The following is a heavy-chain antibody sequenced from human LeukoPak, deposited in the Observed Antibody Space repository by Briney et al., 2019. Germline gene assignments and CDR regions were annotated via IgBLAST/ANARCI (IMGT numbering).Heavy chain of an antibody. V-gene: IGHV4-59*01. J-gene: IGHJ4*02. D-gene: IGHD6-6*01. Sequence: SETLSLTCTVSGGSISSYYWSWIRQPPGKGLEWIGYIYYSGSTNYNPSLKSRVTISVDTSKNQLSLKLSSVTAAHTAVYYCARDKSSSFDYWGQGTLVTVSS. CDR2: IYYSGST. CDR1: GGSISSYY. CDR3: ARDKSSSFDY.